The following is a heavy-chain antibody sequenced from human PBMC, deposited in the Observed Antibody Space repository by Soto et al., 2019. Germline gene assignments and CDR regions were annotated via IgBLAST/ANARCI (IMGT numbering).Heavy chain of an antibody. CDR3: AKDLRPDGVWDFDY. J-gene: IGHJ4*02. D-gene: IGHD4-17*01. V-gene: IGHV3-23*01. CDR2: INSGGRT. CDR1: GCTFSSYT. Sequence: GGPLRLSCAASGCTFSSYTMNWVRQAPGKGLEWVSGINSGGRTYYADSVKGRFTISRDDSKNTLYLQIISLRAEDTAVYYCAKDLRPDGVWDFDYWGQGTLVTVSS.